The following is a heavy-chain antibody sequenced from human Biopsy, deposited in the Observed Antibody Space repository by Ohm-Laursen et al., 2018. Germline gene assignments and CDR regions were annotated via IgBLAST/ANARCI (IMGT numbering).Heavy chain of an antibody. CDR1: GYTFTRYY. Sequence: ASVKVSCKASGYTFTRYYMHWVRQAPGQGLQWMGLINPSHGSTGSAQKFEGRFTMTRDTSTSTFYMELSSLRSKDTAIYYCARATLDYYDSNGYGADAFDIWGQGTMVTVSS. D-gene: IGHD3-22*01. V-gene: IGHV1-46*01. CDR2: INPSHGST. J-gene: IGHJ3*02. CDR3: ARATLDYYDSNGYGADAFDI.